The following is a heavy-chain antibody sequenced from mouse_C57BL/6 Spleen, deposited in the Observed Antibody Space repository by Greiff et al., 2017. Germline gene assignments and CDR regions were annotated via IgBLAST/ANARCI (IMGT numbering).Heavy chain of an antibody. J-gene: IGHJ4*01. CDR3: ARPEGDYGSSYFEAMDY. V-gene: IGHV1-81*01. CDR1: GYTFTSYG. CDR2: IYPRSGTT. Sequence: QVQLQQPGAELARPGASVKLSCKASGYTFTSYGISWVKQRTGQGLEWIGEIYPRSGTTSYNEKFKGKATLTADKSSSTAYLELRSLTSEDSAFYFCARPEGDYGSSYFEAMDYWGQGTSVTVSS. D-gene: IGHD1-1*01.